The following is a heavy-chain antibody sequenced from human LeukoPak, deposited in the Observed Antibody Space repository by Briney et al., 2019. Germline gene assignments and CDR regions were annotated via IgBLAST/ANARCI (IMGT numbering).Heavy chain of an antibody. D-gene: IGHD3-3*01. J-gene: IGHJ6*02. CDR2: MYPNSGNT. CDR1: GYTFTSYD. V-gene: IGHV1-8*01. Sequence: ASVKVSCKASGYTFTSYDINWVRPATGQGLEWMGWMYPNSGNTGYAQKFQGRVTMTRNTSISTAYMELSSLRSEDTAVYYCARGLLSYDFWSGYYSGARKYYYGMDVWGQGTTVTVSS. CDR3: ARGLLSYDFWSGYYSGARKYYYGMDV.